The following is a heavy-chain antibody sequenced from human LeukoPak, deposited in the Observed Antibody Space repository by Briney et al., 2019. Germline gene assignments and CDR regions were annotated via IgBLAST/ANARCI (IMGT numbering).Heavy chain of an antibody. CDR2: IKRRIEGETT. J-gene: IGHJ4*02. Sequence: KPGGSLGLSCAVSGITFSYAWMSWVRQAPGKGLEWVGHIKRRIEGETTDYAAPVKGRFTILRDDSKNTVYLQMNSLKTEDTGVYYCTTDPLVYYYQFDYWGQGTLVIVSS. D-gene: IGHD3-22*01. V-gene: IGHV3-15*01. CDR1: GITFSYAW. CDR3: TTDPLVYYYQFDY.